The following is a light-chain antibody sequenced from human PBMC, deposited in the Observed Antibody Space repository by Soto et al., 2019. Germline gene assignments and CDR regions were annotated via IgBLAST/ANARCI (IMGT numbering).Light chain of an antibody. V-gene: IGKV1-9*01. CDR3: QQLYSYPRT. CDR1: QGISSY. CDR2: AAS. Sequence: DIQLTQSPSFLSASVGDRVTITCRASQGISSYLAWYQQKPGKAPKLLIYAASTLQSGVPSRFSGSGSGTEFTLTISSLQPEDFATYYCQQLYSYPRTFGVGTKVEIK. J-gene: IGKJ4*01.